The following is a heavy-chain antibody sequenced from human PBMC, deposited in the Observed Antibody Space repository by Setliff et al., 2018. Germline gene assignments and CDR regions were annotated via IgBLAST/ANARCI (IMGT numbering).Heavy chain of an antibody. J-gene: IGHJ4*02. CDR2: IWYDGSYK. CDR1: GFSFNKHA. Sequence: LRLSCAASGFSFNKHAMHWVRQAPGKGLEWVAEIWYDGSYKYYADSVKGRFTISRDNSKDSLYLQMNSLRGEDTAVYYCAGGRGWRFDDWGQGTLVTVSS. V-gene: IGHV3-33*01. CDR3: AGGRGWRFDD. D-gene: IGHD6-19*01.